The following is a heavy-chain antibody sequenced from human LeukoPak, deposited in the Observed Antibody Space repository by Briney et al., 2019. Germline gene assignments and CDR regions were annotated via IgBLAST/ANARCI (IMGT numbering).Heavy chain of an antibody. J-gene: IGHJ4*02. D-gene: IGHD5-18*01. CDR1: GYTFTSYG. V-gene: IGHV1-18*01. CDR3: ARVGIKGYSYGFRDY. CDR2: ISAYNGNT. Sequence: ASLKVSCKASGYTFTSYGISWVRQATGQGLEWRGWISAYNGNTNYAQKLQGRVTMTTDTSTSTAYMELRSLRSDDTAVYNCARVGIKGYSYGFRDYWGQGTLVTVSS.